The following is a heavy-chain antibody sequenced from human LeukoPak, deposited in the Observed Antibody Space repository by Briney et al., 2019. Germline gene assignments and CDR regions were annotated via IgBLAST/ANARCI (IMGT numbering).Heavy chain of an antibody. CDR1: GGTFSSFA. J-gene: IGHJ4*02. V-gene: IGHV1-18*01. CDR3: ARDHDYDILTGYTYYFDY. D-gene: IGHD3-9*01. CDR2: ISAYNGNT. Sequence: ASVKVSCKTSGGTFSSFALSWVRLAPGQGLEWMGRISAYNGNTNYAQKLQGRVTMTTDTSTSTAYMELRSLRSDDTAVYYCARDHDYDILTGYTYYFDYWGQGTLVTVSS.